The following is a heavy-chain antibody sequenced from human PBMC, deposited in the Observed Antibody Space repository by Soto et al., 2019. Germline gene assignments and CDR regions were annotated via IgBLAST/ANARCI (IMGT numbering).Heavy chain of an antibody. CDR3: ARKMSGWPKFDW. CDR1: GYTFTTYD. D-gene: IGHD6-19*01. V-gene: IGHV1-18*04. J-gene: IGHJ4*02. CDR2: INGYSGTT. Sequence: QVPLVQSAAELKKPGASVNVSCMTSGYTFTTYDITWVRQAPGQGLAWMGWINGYSGTTDYAQKFQGRVTMTTDTSRGIAFMELSRLNFDDTGVYFCARKMSGWPKFDWWGQGTLVTVSS.